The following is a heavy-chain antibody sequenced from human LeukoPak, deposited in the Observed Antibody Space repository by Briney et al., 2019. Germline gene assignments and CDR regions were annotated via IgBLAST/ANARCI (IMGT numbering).Heavy chain of an antibody. CDR2: IYTSGST. CDR3: ARSARLVPAAMMDV. J-gene: IGHJ6*02. D-gene: IGHD2-2*01. CDR1: GGSISSYY. V-gene: IGHV4-4*07. Sequence: SETLSLTCTVSGGSISSYYWSWIRQLDGRGLEWIGRIYTSGSTNYNPSLKSRVTMSVDTSKNQFSLKLSSVTAADTAVYYCARSARLVPAAMMDVWGQGTTVTVSS.